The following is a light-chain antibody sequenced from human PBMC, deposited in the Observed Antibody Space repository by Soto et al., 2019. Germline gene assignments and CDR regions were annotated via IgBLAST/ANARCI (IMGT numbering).Light chain of an antibody. V-gene: IGLV4-69*01. Sequence: QPVLTQSPSASASLVASVKLTCTLSSGHSSYAIAWHQQQPEKGPRFLMKLNSDGSHSKGDGIPDRFSGSSSGAERYLTISSLQSEDEADYYCQTWGTGPWVFGGGTKVTVL. CDR3: QTWGTGPWV. CDR2: LNSDGSH. CDR1: SGHSSYA. J-gene: IGLJ3*02.